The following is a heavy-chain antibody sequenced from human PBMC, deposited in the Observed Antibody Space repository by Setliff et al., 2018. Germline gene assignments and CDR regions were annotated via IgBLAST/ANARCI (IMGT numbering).Heavy chain of an antibody. D-gene: IGHD3-22*01. CDR2: IYHTGTT. CDR3: ASDFPLYDSSGYYDV. CDR1: GGSISRSSYY. V-gene: IGHV4-39*07. J-gene: IGHJ4*02. Sequence: PSETLSLTCTVSGGSISRSSYYWGWIRQPPGKGLEWIGSIYHTGTTYYNPSLKSRVTVSLDTSKNQFSLKLSSVTAADTAVYYCASDFPLYDSSGYYDVWGQGTLVTVSS.